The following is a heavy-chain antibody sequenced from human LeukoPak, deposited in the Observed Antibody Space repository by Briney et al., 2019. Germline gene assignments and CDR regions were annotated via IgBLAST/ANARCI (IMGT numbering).Heavy chain of an antibody. D-gene: IGHD3-10*01. J-gene: IGHJ4*02. Sequence: SETLSLTCTVSGGSISSGGYYWSWIRQHPGKGLEWIGYIYYSGSTYYNPSLKSRVTISVDTSKNQFSLKLSSVTAADTAVYYCASSHYYGSGSCFPNPNFDYWGQGTLVTVSS. CDR1: GGSISSGGYY. CDR2: IYYSGST. V-gene: IGHV4-31*03. CDR3: ASSHYYGSGSCFPNPNFDY.